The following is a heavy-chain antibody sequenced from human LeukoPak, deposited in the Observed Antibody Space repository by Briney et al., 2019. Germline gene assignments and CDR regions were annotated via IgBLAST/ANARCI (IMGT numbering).Heavy chain of an antibody. D-gene: IGHD2-8*01. Sequence: MSSETLSLTCTVSGGSISSYYWSWIRQPPGKGLEWIGYIYYSGSTNYNPSLKSRVTISVDTSKNQFSLKLCSVTAADTAVYYCARDRDAIPGAFDIWGQGTMVTVSS. V-gene: IGHV4-59*01. J-gene: IGHJ3*02. CDR2: IYYSGST. CDR1: GGSISSYY. CDR3: ARDRDAIPGAFDI.